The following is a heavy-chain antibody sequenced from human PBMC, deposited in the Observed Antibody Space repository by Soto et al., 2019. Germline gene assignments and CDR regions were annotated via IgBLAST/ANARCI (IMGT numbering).Heavy chain of an antibody. CDR2: INPNSGGT. J-gene: IGHJ6*02. CDR1: GYTFTDYS. D-gene: IGHD5-12*01. CDR3: AREWPVHIAATTQRFYSYGMDV. Sequence: ASVKVSCKTSGYTFTDYSIPWVRQAPGQGLEWMGWINPNSGGTNYAQKFQGRVTMTRDTSITTAYMELSRLRSDDTAVYYCAREWPVHIAATTQRFYSYGMDVWGQGTTVTVS. V-gene: IGHV1-2*02.